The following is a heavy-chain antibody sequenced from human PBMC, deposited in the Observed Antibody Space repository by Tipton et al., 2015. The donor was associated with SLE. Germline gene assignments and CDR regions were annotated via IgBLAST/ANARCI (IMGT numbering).Heavy chain of an antibody. CDR2: MYLSGIA. CDR3: ARGVKGANYFDY. V-gene: IGHV4-61*09. D-gene: IGHD3-16*01. CDR1: GDSMSSGTYF. Sequence: TLSLTCTVSGDSMSSGTYFWNWIRQPAGKGLEWVGYMYLSGIAVYNSSLRSRVTISVDTSKNQFSLGLTSVTAADTAVYFCARGVKGANYFDYWGPGTLVTVSS. J-gene: IGHJ4*02.